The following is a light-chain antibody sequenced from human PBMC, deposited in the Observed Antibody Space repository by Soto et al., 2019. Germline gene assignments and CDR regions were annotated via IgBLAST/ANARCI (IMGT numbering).Light chain of an antibody. J-gene: IGLJ1*01. CDR1: SSDVGSYNR. CDR3: YSSTSINPYV. V-gene: IGLV2-18*02. Sequence: QSALTQPPSVSGSPGQSVTISCSGASSDVGSYNRVSWYQQAPGTAPKVMIYEVSNRPSGVPDRFSGSKSGNTASLTISGLQPEDEADYYCYSSTSINPYVFGTGSKVTV. CDR2: EVS.